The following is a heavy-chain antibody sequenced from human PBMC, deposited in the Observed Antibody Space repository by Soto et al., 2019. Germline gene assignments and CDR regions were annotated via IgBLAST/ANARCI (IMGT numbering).Heavy chain of an antibody. CDR1: GGSFSGYY. J-gene: IGHJ4*02. CDR2: INHSGST. V-gene: IGHV4-34*01. CDR3: ARGRFFVLTMGATFDY. Sequence: QVQLQQWGAGLLKPSETLSLTCAVYGGSFSGYYWSWIRQPPGKGLEWIGEINHSGSTNYNPSLKSRVTISVDTSKNQFSLKLSSVTAADTAVYYCARGRFFVLTMGATFDYWGQGTLVTVSS. D-gene: IGHD1-26*01.